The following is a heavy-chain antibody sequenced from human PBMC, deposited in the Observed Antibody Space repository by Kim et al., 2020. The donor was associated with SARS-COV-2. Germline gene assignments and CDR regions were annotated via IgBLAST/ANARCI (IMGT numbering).Heavy chain of an antibody. CDR1: GGSFSGYY. V-gene: IGHV4-34*01. J-gene: IGHJ6*02. D-gene: IGHD5-18*01. Sequence: SETLSLTCAVYGGSFSGYYWSWIRQPPGKGLEWIGEINHSGSTNYNPSLKSRVTISVDTSKNQFSLKLSSVTAADTAVYYCARARTGRGYSYGSYYYYGMDVWGQGTTVTVSS. CDR2: INHSGST. CDR3: ARARTGRGYSYGSYYYYGMDV.